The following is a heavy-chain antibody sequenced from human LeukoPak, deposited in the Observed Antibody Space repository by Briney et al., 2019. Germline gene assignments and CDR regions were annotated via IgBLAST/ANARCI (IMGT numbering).Heavy chain of an antibody. CDR1: GASVSGKF. CDR2: IYYSGST. J-gene: IGHJ4*02. V-gene: IGHV4-59*02. CDR3: ARLFPPVY. D-gene: IGHD2-21*01. Sequence: SETLSLTCTVSGASVSGKFWSWIRQPPGKGLEWIGYIYYSGSTNYNSSLKSRVTMSVGTSKNQFSLKLSSVTAADTAVYYCARLFPPVYWGQGTLVTVSS.